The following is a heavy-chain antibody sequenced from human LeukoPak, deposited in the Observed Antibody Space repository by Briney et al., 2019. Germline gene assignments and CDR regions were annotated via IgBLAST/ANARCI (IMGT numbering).Heavy chain of an antibody. CDR3: AREDRGYYDSSGYYYVNDI. CDR2: IYYSGST. Sequence: PGGSLRLSCAASGFTFSSYWMSWIRQPPGKGLEWIGYIYYSGSTNYNPSLKSRVTISVDTSKNQFSLKLSSVTAADTAVYYCAREDRGYYDSSGYYYVNDIWGQGTMVTVSS. CDR1: GFTFSSYW. V-gene: IGHV4-59*01. J-gene: IGHJ3*02. D-gene: IGHD3-22*01.